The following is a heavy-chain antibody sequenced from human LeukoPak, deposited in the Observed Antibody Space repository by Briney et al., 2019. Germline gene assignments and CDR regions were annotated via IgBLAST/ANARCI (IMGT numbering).Heavy chain of an antibody. CDR2: ISSSSSYI. CDR3: VKGPKVSVATNYFDH. CDR1: GFTFSSYS. V-gene: IGHV3-21*04. D-gene: IGHD2-2*01. J-gene: IGHJ4*02. Sequence: GGSLRLSCAASGFTFSSYSMNWVRQAPGQGLEWVSSISSSSSYIYYADSVKGRFTISRDNSENTLHLQMSSLRAEDTAVYYCVKGPKVSVATNYFDHWGQGTLVTVSS.